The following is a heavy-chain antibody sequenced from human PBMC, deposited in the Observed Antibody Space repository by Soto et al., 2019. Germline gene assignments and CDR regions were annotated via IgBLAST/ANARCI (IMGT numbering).Heavy chain of an antibody. CDR3: ARDWGRGQFLTNKDY. Sequence: ASVKVSCKASGGTFSSYGFSWVRQAPGQGLEWMGWISAYDGSTNYAQKFQGRVIMTTDTSTSTAYMELRSLRSDDTAVYYCARDWGRGQFLTNKDYWGQGTLVTVSS. CDR1: GGTFSSYG. J-gene: IGHJ4*02. D-gene: IGHD3-9*01. CDR2: ISAYDGST. V-gene: IGHV1-18*01.